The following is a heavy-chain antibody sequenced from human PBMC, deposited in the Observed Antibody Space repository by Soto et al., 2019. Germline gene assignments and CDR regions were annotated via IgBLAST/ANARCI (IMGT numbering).Heavy chain of an antibody. J-gene: IGHJ4*02. CDR2: IIPIFGTA. V-gene: IGHV1-69*13. Sequence: GASVKVSCKTSGGTFNSYTISWVRQAPGQGLEWMGGIIPIFGTANYAQKFQGRVTITADESTSTAYVELSSLRSEDTAVYYCARDKNYYDSSGYYLDYWGQGTLVTVYS. CDR1: GGTFNSYT. D-gene: IGHD3-22*01. CDR3: ARDKNYYDSSGYYLDY.